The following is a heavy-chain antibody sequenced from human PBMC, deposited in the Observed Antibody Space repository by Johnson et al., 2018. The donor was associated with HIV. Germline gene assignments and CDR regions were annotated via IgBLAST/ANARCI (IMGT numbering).Heavy chain of an antibody. J-gene: IGHJ3*02. CDR2: IYSGGST. V-gene: IGHV3-53*01. Sequence: VQLVESGGGLIQPGGSLRLSCAASGFTVSSNYMNWVRQAPGKGLEWVSVIYSGGSTYYADTVKGRLTISRDNSKNTLYLQMNSLRAEDTAVYYCARGYSGSDDAFDIWGQGTMVTVSS. CDR1: GFTVSSNY. CDR3: ARGYSGSDDAFDI. D-gene: IGHD1-26*01.